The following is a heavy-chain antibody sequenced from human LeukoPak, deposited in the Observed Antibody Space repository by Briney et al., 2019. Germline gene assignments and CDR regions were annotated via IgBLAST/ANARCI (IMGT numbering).Heavy chain of an antibody. CDR2: IYYSGST. Sequence: SETLSLTCTVSGGSISSYYWSWIRQPPGKGLEWIGYIYYSGSTNYNPSLKSRVTISVDTSKNQFSLKLSSVTAADTAVYYCARDERRGSLDYWGQGTLVTVSS. CDR3: ARDERRGSLDY. V-gene: IGHV4-59*01. J-gene: IGHJ4*02. D-gene: IGHD1-26*01. CDR1: GGSISSYY.